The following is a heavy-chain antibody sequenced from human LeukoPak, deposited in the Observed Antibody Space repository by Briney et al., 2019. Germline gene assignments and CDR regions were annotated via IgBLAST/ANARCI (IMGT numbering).Heavy chain of an antibody. D-gene: IGHD4-23*01. CDR1: GGSISSYY. Sequence: PSETLSLTCTVSGGSISSYYWSWIRQPPGKGLEWIGYIYYSGSTNYNPSLKSRVTISVDTSKNQFSLKLSSVTAADTAVYYCARAKRWAFDIWGQGTMVTVSS. CDR3: ARAKRWAFDI. V-gene: IGHV4-59*01. CDR2: IYYSGST. J-gene: IGHJ3*02.